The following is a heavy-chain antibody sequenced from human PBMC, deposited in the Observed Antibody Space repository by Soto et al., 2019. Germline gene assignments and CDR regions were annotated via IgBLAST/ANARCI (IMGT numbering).Heavy chain of an antibody. D-gene: IGHD3-3*01. CDR2: ISAYNGNT. CDR3: ARNNSYDFWSGYFWGPYYYYGMDV. Sequence: ASVKVSCKASGYTFTSYGISWVRQAPGQGLEWMGWISAYNGNTNYAQKLQGRVTVTTDTSTSTAYMELRSLRSDDTAVYYCARNNSYDFWSGYFWGPYYYYGMDVWGQGTTVTVSS. V-gene: IGHV1-18*01. CDR1: GYTFTSYG. J-gene: IGHJ6*02.